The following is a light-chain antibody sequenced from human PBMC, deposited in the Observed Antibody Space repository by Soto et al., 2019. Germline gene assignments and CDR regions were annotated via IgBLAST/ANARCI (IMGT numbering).Light chain of an antibody. Sequence: QSALTQPASVSGSPGQSITISCTGTISDVGGYNYVSWYQQHPGKPPKLMIFDVFNRPSGVSNRFSGSKSGNTASLTISGLQAEDEADYYCSSYTSSNTVLFGGGTQLTVL. J-gene: IGLJ3*02. CDR2: DVF. CDR1: ISDVGGYNY. V-gene: IGLV2-14*03. CDR3: SSYTSSNTVL.